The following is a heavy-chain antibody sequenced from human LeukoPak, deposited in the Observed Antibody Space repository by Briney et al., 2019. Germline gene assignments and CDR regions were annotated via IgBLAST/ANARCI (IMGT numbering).Heavy chain of an antibody. Sequence: GESLKISCQGSGYSFSDYWIGWVRQMPGTGLEWMGIIYPGDSDTRYSPSFQGQVTTSANKSTTTSYLQWSGLKASDTAMYYCARSIDSTTSTLPYWGQGTQVTVSS. J-gene: IGHJ4*02. CDR3: ARSIDSTTSTLPY. CDR1: GYSFSDYW. V-gene: IGHV5-51*01. CDR2: IYPGDSDT. D-gene: IGHD5-24*01.